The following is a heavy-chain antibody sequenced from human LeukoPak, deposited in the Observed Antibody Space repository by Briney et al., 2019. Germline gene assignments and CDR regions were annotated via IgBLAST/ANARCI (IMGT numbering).Heavy chain of an antibody. CDR2: IYHSGST. CDR1: GYSISSGYY. CDR3: AREERYSSSPDVESGRYYGMDV. Sequence: SETLSLTCAVSGYSISSGYYWGWIRQPPGKGLEWIGSIYHSGSTYYNPSLKSRVTISVDTSKNQFSLKLSSVTAADTAVYYCAREERYSSSPDVESGRYYGMDVWGQGTTVTVSS. D-gene: IGHD6-6*01. V-gene: IGHV4-38-2*02. J-gene: IGHJ6*02.